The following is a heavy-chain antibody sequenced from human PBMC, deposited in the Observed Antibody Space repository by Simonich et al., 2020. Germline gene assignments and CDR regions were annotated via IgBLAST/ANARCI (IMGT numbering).Heavy chain of an antibody. CDR2: ISAYNGNT. Sequence: QVQLVQSGAEVKKPGASVKVSCKDSGYTFTSYGISWVRQAPGQGLEGMGWISAYNGNTNYAQMLQGRVTMTTDTSTSTAYMELRSLRSDDTAVYYCARASRGTWWYYYFDYWGQGTLVTVSS. D-gene: IGHD2-15*01. V-gene: IGHV1-18*01. J-gene: IGHJ4*02. CDR1: GYTFTSYG. CDR3: ARASRGTWWYYYFDY.